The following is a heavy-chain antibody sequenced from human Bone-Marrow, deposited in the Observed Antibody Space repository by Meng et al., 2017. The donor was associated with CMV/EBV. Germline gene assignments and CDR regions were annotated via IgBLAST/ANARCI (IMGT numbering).Heavy chain of an antibody. J-gene: IGHJ5*02. V-gene: IGHV3-11*01. Sequence: AASGFTFSGYSRSWIRQAPGKGLEWVSYISSSGSTIYYPDSVKGRFTISRDNAKNSLYLQMNSLRAEDTAVYYCARDRRPRDNWFDPWGQGTLVTVSS. D-gene: IGHD1-14*01. CDR1: GFTFSGYS. CDR2: ISSSGSTI. CDR3: ARDRRPRDNWFDP.